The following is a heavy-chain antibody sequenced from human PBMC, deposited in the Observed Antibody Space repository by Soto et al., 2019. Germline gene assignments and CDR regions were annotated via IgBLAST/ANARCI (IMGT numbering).Heavy chain of an antibody. V-gene: IGHV3-30-3*01. D-gene: IGHD3-22*01. J-gene: IGHJ4*02. CDR1: GFTFSSFA. CDR2: ISYDGSNK. CDR3: ARAYDSSMNYFDY. Sequence: QVQLVESGGGVVQPGRSLRLSCAASGFTFSSFAIHWVRQAPGKGLEWESRISYDGSNKYYADSVKGRFTISRDNSKNTLYLQMNSLRAEDTAVYYCARAYDSSMNYFDYWGQGTLVTVSS.